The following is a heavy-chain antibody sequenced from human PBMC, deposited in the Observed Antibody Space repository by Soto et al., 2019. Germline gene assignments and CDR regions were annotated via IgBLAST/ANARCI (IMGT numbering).Heavy chain of an antibody. J-gene: IGHJ5*02. CDR2: ISYSVAT. V-gene: IGHV4-59*08. CDR3: DRGFCGGYDWFAA. D-gene: IGHD3-3*01. CDR1: EDSSKSCS. Sequence: LSKTLSLTCTVSEDSSKSCSWTWVRQPPRKGLEWIGYISYSVATNYNPSLKSRVTISVDTSKNQFSLKLSSVTAADTAVYYFDRGFCGGYDWFAAWAQG.